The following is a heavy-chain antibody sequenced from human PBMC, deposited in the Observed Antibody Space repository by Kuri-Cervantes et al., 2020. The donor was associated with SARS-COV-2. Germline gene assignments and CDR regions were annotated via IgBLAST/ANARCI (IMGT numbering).Heavy chain of an antibody. J-gene: IGHJ6*04. V-gene: IGHV4-34*01. CDR2: INHSGST. CDR3: ARPGGFLDV. CDR1: GESFSGYY. D-gene: IGHD4-23*01. Sequence: SETLSLTCAVYGESFSGYYWSWIRQPPGKGLEWIGEINHSGSTNYNPSLKSRVTISVDTSKNQFSLKLSSVTAADTAVYYCARPGGFLDVWGKGTTVTVSS.